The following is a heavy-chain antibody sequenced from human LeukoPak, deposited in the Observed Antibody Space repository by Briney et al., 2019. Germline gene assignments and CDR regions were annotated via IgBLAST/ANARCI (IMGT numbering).Heavy chain of an antibody. CDR3: AKALYYYDSSGFYPSDY. Sequence: GGSLRLSCAASGFTFSRYWMSWVRQAPGKGLDWVSAISGSGGSTSYADSVKGRFTISRDNSKNTLYLQMNSLRGEDTAVYYCAKALYYYDSSGFYPSDYWGQGTLVTVSS. CDR2: ISGSGGST. D-gene: IGHD3-22*01. J-gene: IGHJ4*02. V-gene: IGHV3-23*01. CDR1: GFTFSRYW.